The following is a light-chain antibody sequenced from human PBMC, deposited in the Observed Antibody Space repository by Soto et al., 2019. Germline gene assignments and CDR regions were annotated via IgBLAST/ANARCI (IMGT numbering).Light chain of an antibody. CDR1: QSVSSY. Sequence: EIVLTQSPATLSLSPGERATLSCRASQSVSSYLAWYQQKPGQAPRLLIYDASNVDAGIPARFSGSGSGTDFTLTISSLEPEYFAVYYCQQRSNWPSFGGGTKVEIK. J-gene: IGKJ4*01. V-gene: IGKV3-11*01. CDR3: QQRSNWPS. CDR2: DAS.